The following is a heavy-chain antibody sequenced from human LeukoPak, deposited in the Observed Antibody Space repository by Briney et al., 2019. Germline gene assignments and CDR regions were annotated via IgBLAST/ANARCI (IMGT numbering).Heavy chain of an antibody. CDR1: GFTFSSYS. V-gene: IGHV3-21*01. Sequence: GGSLRLSCAASGFTFSSYSMSWVRQAPGKGLEWVSSISSSSSYIYYADSVKGRFTISRDNAKNSLYLQMNSLRAEDTAVYYCARARHDYGGPTVSDYWGQGTLVTVSS. CDR3: ARARHDYGGPTVSDY. D-gene: IGHD4-23*01. CDR2: ISSSSSYI. J-gene: IGHJ4*02.